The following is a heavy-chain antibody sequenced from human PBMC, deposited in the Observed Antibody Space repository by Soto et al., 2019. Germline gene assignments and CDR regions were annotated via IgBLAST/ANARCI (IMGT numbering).Heavy chain of an antibody. CDR3: ARGIKYGAYSRWFDP. D-gene: IGHD4-17*01. CDR1: GYTFTSYD. J-gene: IGHJ5*02. CDR2: MNPNSGNT. Sequence: QVQLVQSGAEVKKPGASVKVSCKASGYTFTSYDINWVRQATGQGLEYLGWMNPNSGNTAYVQKFQGRVNMTWETCITTAYMELSSLRSEDTAVYFCARGIKYGAYSRWFDPWGQGTLVTVSS. V-gene: IGHV1-8*01.